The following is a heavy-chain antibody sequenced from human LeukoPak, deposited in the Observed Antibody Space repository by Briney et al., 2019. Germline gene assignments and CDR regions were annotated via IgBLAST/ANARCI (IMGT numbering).Heavy chain of an antibody. Sequence: SETLSLTCTVSGGSISSGDYYWSWIRQPPGKGLEWIGYIYYSGSAYYDPPLKSRVTISVDTSKNQFSLKLSSVTAVDTAVYYCARDDFDHYFDYWGQGTLVTVSS. CDR1: GGSISSGDYY. CDR3: ARDDFDHYFDY. CDR2: IYYSGSA. V-gene: IGHV4-30-4*01. D-gene: IGHD3-9*01. J-gene: IGHJ4*02.